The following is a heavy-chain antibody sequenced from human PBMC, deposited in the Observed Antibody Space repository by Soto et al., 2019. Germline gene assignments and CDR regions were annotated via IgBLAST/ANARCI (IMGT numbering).Heavy chain of an antibody. CDR3: ARGGRYCSGGSCYSATDYYYYYYMDV. D-gene: IGHD2-15*01. Sequence: QVPLVQSGAEVKKPGASVKVSCKASGYTFTGYYMHWVRQAPGQGLEWMGWINPNSGGTNYAQKFQGWVTMTRDTSISTAYMELSRLRSDDTAVYYCARGGRYCSGGSCYSATDYYYYYYMDVWGKGTTVTVSS. J-gene: IGHJ6*03. V-gene: IGHV1-2*04. CDR2: INPNSGGT. CDR1: GYTFTGYY.